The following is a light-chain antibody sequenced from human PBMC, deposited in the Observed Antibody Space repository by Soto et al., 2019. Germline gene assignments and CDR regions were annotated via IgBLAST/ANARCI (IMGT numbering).Light chain of an antibody. Sequence: EIVLTQSPATLSLSPGERATLSCRASQSVSSYLAWYQQKPGHPPRLLISGASNRAAGIPARFSGSGSGTDFSLTISSLEPDDFAVYYCQQNSNLQGTFGQGTKVDIK. CDR1: QSVSSY. J-gene: IGKJ1*01. V-gene: IGKV3-11*01. CDR3: QQNSNLQGT. CDR2: GAS.